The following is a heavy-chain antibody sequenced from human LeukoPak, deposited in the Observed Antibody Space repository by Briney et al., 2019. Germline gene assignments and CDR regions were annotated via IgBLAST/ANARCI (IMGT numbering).Heavy chain of an antibody. Sequence: GGSLRLSCAASGFTFDDYGMSWVRQAPGKGLEWVSGINWNGGSTGYADSVKGRFTISRDNAKNSLYLQMNSLRAEDTALYHCARANTYYDILAGSMGPGMDVWGQGTTVTVSS. J-gene: IGHJ6*02. D-gene: IGHD3-9*01. CDR3: ARANTYYDILAGSMGPGMDV. V-gene: IGHV3-20*01. CDR1: GFTFDDYG. CDR2: INWNGGST.